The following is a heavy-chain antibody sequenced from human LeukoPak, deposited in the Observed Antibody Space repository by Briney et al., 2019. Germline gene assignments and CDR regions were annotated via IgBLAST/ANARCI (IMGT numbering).Heavy chain of an antibody. Sequence: ASVKVSCKASGYTFNTYYIHWVRQAPGQGLEWMGWISAYNGDTNYAQVLQDRVTMTTDTSTSTAYMELASLRSDDTAVYYCARGFTYYYDSSGYPILGYWGQGTLVTVSS. D-gene: IGHD3-22*01. J-gene: IGHJ4*02. V-gene: IGHV1-18*04. CDR2: ISAYNGDT. CDR1: GYTFNTYY. CDR3: ARGFTYYYDSSGYPILGY.